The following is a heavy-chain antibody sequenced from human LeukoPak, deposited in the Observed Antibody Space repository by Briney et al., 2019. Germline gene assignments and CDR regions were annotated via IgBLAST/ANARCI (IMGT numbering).Heavy chain of an antibody. CDR1: GFTVSSNY. J-gene: IGHJ3*01. D-gene: IGHD2-15*01. CDR3: ARDMQLST. V-gene: IGHV3-53*01. CDR2: IYSGGGT. Sequence: TGGSLRLSCAASGFTVSSNYMSWVRQAPGKGLEWVSVIYSGGGTYYADSVKGRFAISRDNSKNTVYLQMNDLRAEDTAMYYCARDMQLSTWGLGTMVTVSS.